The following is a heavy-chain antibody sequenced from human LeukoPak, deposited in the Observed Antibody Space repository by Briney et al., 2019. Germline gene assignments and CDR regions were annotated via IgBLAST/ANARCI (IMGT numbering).Heavy chain of an antibody. D-gene: IGHD5-18*01. Sequence: GGSLRLSCAASGFTFSSYGMHWVRQAPGKGLEWVAVISYDGSNKYYADSVKGRFTISRDNSKNTLYLQMNSLRAEDTAVYYCAKAGELWFPFPLDYWGQGTLVTVSS. V-gene: IGHV3-30*18. CDR1: GFTFSSYG. CDR2: ISYDGSNK. CDR3: AKAGELWFPFPLDY. J-gene: IGHJ4*02.